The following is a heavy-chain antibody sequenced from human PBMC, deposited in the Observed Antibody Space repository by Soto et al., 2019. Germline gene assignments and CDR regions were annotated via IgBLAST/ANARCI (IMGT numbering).Heavy chain of an antibody. Sequence: QVQLQESGPGLVKPSQTLSLTCTVSGGSISNADYYWSWIRQHPGKGLEWIGYIYYSGGTYYIPSLESRVTMSVDTSKNQSSRKLNSVTAADTAVYYCARAMVRGVLDYWGQGTLVTVSS. CDR2: IYYSGGT. D-gene: IGHD3-10*01. J-gene: IGHJ4*02. CDR3: ARAMVRGVLDY. CDR1: GGSISNADYY. V-gene: IGHV4-31*03.